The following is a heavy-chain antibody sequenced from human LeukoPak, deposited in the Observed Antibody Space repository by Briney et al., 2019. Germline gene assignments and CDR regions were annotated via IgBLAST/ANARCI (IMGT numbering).Heavy chain of an antibody. V-gene: IGHV4-39*01. CDR2: IYYSGST. J-gene: IGHJ4*02. CDR1: GGSISSITFY. CDR3: ARGWYASGSYSPPGK. Sequence: SETLSLTCTVSGGSISSITFYWGWIRQPPGKGLEWIGTIYYSGSTHYNPSLKSRVTISVDTSKNQFSLNLSSVTAADTALYYCARGWYASGSYSPPGKWGQGTLVTVSS. D-gene: IGHD3-10*01.